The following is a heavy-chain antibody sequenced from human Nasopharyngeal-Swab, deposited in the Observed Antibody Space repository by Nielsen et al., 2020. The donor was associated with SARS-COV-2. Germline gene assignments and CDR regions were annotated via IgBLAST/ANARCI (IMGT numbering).Heavy chain of an antibody. V-gene: IGHV3-30*18. CDR3: AKESSTYYYDN. D-gene: IGHD2-2*01. CDR2: ISSGGRTQ. J-gene: IGHJ4*02. Sequence: GGSLRLSCAASGFTFSSYGMYWVRQAPGKGLEWVAIISSGGRTQVYADSVEGRFTISRDDPENTLYLQMNSLRPEDTAVYYCAKESSTYYYDNWGQGTLVTVSS. CDR1: GFTFSSYG.